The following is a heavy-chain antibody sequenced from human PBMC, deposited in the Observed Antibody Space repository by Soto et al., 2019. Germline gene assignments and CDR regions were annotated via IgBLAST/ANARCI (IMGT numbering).Heavy chain of an antibody. Sequence: PGGSMRLSCSASGVTFSIYGMHCVRQAPGKGLEWVAVIWYDGSNKYYADSVKGRFTISRDNSKNTLYLQMNSLRAEDTAVYYCARDRRYYDFWSGYYYYYYYYGMDVWGQGTTVPVSS. J-gene: IGHJ6*02. CDR3: ARDRRYYDFWSGYYYYYYYYGMDV. D-gene: IGHD3-3*01. V-gene: IGHV3-33*01. CDR1: GVTFSIYG. CDR2: IWYDGSNK.